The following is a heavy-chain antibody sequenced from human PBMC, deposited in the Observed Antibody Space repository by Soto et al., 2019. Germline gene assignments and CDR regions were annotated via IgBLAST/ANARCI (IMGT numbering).Heavy chain of an antibody. D-gene: IGHD3-22*01. CDR2: IKAKSDGGTT. Sequence: GGSLRLSCAASGFTFINAWMSWVRQAPGKGLEWVGRIKAKSDGGTTDYAAPLKGRFTISRDDSKNTLYLQMSSLKIEDTAVYFCTTPNISDYYWGQGALVTVSS. CDR1: GFTFINAW. J-gene: IGHJ4*02. V-gene: IGHV3-15*05. CDR3: TTPNISDYY.